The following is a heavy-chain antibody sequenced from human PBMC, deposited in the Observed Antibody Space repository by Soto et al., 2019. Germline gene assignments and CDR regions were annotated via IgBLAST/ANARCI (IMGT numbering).Heavy chain of an antibody. CDR2: IIPIFGTA. J-gene: IGHJ4*02. V-gene: IGHV1-69*13. Sequence: GASVKVSFKASGGTFSSYAISWVRQAPGQGLEWMGGIIPIFGTANYAQKFQGRVTITADESTSTAYMELSSLRSEDTAVYYCARDVGSGYPLGYFDYWGQGTLVTVSS. CDR1: GGTFSSYA. CDR3: ARDVGSGYPLGYFDY. D-gene: IGHD3-22*01.